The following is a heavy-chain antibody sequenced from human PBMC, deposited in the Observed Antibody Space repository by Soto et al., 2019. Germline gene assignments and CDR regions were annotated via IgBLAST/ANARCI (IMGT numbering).Heavy chain of an antibody. V-gene: IGHV3-33*01. CDR2: IWGDGSNE. CDR1: GFTFSSYG. Sequence: QVQLVESGGGVVQPGRSLRLSCVGSGFTFSSYGIHWVRQAPGKGLECVALIWGDGSNEDYADSVEGRFTISRDNSKNTVYLEMNSLRVEDTAVYYCAVLHSSSNSYFDRWRQGTLVTVSS. J-gene: IGHJ4*02. D-gene: IGHD6-13*01. CDR3: AVLHSSSNSYFDR.